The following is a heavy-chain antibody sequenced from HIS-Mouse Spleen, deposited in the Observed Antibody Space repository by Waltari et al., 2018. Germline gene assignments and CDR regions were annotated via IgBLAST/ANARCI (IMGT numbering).Heavy chain of an antibody. Sequence: EVQLVESGGGLVQPGGSVRPTCAASGFTLSRYWMHWVRQAPGKGLVWVSRINSDGSSTSYADSVKGRFTISRDNAKNTLYLQMNSLRAEDTAVYYCARDLELDAFDIWGQGTMVTVSS. CDR2: INSDGSST. D-gene: IGHD1-1*01. CDR3: ARDLELDAFDI. J-gene: IGHJ3*02. V-gene: IGHV3-74*01. CDR1: GFTLSRYW.